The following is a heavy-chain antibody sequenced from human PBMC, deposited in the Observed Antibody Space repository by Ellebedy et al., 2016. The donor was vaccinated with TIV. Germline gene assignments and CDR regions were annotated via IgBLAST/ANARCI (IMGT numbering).Heavy chain of an antibody. Sequence: GGSLRLXCAASGFTFSSYAMSWVRQAPGKGLEWVSAISGSGGSTYYADSVKGRFTISRDNSKNTLYLQMNSLRAEDTAVYYCAKGISSGWSTLNNFDYWGQGTLVTVSS. CDR2: ISGSGGST. CDR1: GFTFSSYA. D-gene: IGHD6-19*01. CDR3: AKGISSGWSTLNNFDY. V-gene: IGHV3-23*01. J-gene: IGHJ4*02.